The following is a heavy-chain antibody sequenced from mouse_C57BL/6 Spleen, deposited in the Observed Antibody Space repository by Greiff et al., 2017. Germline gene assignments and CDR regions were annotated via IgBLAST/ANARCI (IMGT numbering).Heavy chain of an antibody. V-gene: IGHV3-6*01. CDR1: GYSITSGYY. CDR2: ISYDGSN. D-gene: IGHD1-1*01. CDR3: AREGYYGSSPY. J-gene: IGHJ2*01. Sequence: VQLQQSGPGLVKPSQSLSLTCSVTGYSITSGYYWNWIRQFPGNKLEWMGYISYDGSNNYNPSLKNRISITRDTSKNQFFLKLNSVTTEDTATYYCAREGYYGSSPYWGQGTTLTVSS.